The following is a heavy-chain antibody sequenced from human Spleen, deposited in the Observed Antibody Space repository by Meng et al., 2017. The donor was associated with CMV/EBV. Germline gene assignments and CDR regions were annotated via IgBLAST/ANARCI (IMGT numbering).Heavy chain of an antibody. D-gene: IGHD3-16*01. CDR2: IYYSGSTNYNP. Sequence: SETLSLTCAVYGGSFSGYYWSWIRQPPGKGLEWIGYIYYSGSTNYNPNYNPSLKSRVTISGDTSKNQLSLKLSSVTAADTAVYYCARTRAGTLDYWGQGTLVTVSS. CDR3: ARTRAGTLDY. J-gene: IGHJ4*02. V-gene: IGHV4-59*01. CDR1: GGSFSGYY.